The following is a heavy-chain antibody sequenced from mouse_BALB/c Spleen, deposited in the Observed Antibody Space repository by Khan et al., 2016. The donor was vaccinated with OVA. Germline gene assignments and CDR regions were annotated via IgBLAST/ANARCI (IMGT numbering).Heavy chain of an antibody. CDR3: ARGNYYGYALDY. V-gene: IGHV3-2*02. J-gene: IGHJ4*01. Sequence: EVQLQESGPGLVKPSQSLSLTCTVNGYSITSNYAWNWIRQFPGNKLEWMGYISYSGSTNYNPSLKSRLSITRDKSKNQFFLLLHSVTTEYSATYYCARGNYYGYALDYWGQGTSVTVSS. CDR1: GYSITSNYA. D-gene: IGHD1-1*01. CDR2: ISYSGST.